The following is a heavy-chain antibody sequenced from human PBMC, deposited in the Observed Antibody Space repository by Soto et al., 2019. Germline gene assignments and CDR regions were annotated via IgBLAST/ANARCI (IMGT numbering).Heavy chain of an antibody. J-gene: IGHJ4*02. V-gene: IGHV3-21*04. CDR1: GFIFTRYS. CDR2: VSSTTNYI. Sequence: GGSLRLSCAASGFIFTRYSMNWVRQAPGKGLEWVSSVSSTTNYIYYGDSMKGRFTISRDNAKNTLYLQMNSLRAEDTAVYYCAKDTLFRYDSSGYFDYWGQGTLVTVSS. CDR3: AKDTLFRYDSSGYFDY. D-gene: IGHD3-22*01.